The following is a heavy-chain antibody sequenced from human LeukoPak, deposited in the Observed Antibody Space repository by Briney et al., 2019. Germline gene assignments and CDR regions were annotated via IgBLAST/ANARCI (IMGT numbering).Heavy chain of an antibody. CDR1: GSIFTSYW. J-gene: IGHJ6*02. CDR2: IYPGDSDT. Sequence: GASPQISCDCSGSIFTSYWIGWVRQLPGKGLEWMGVIYPGDSDTCYSPNFQGQVTISADKSISTAYLQWGSLKASDTAMYYCARHRVGGYCSGGSCYPLSPDYYGMDVWGQGTTVTVSS. CDR3: ARHRVGGYCSGGSCYPLSPDYYGMDV. D-gene: IGHD2-15*01. V-gene: IGHV5-51*01.